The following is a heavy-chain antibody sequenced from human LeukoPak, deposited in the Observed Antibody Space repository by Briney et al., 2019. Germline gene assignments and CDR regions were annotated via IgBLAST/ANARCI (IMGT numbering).Heavy chain of an antibody. J-gene: IGHJ4*02. Sequence: PGGSLRLSCAASGFTFSSYSMTWVRQAPGKGLEWISSMSSGSRYIYYADSVRGRFTISRDNAKNSLSLLMNRLRAEDTAVYYCARDRPTGASRLFVVQWGQGTLVTVSS. CDR1: GFTFSSYS. V-gene: IGHV3-21*01. CDR2: MSSGSRYI. CDR3: ARDRPTGASRLFVVQ. D-gene: IGHD3-3*01.